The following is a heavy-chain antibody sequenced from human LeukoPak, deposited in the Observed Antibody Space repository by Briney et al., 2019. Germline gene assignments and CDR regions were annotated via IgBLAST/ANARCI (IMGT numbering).Heavy chain of an antibody. D-gene: IGHD1-7*01. CDR3: AKVTWNSWNEDC. CDR2: IRGRGDST. Sequence: GGSLRLSCEASGFTLSNYAMSWVRQAPGKGLGWVSAIRGRGDSTYYADSVKGRFTISRDNSKNTLYLQMSSLRAEDTALYYCAKVTWNSWNEDCWGQGTLVTVSS. CDR1: GFTLSNYA. V-gene: IGHV3-23*01. J-gene: IGHJ4*02.